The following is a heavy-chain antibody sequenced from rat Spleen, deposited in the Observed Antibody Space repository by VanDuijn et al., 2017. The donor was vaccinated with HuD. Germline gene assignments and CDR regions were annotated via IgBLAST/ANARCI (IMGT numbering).Heavy chain of an antibody. J-gene: IGHJ2*01. CDR1: GFTFSNYY. CDR3: TRGGLSRFDY. D-gene: IGHD1-11*01. Sequence: EVQLVESGGGLVQPGRSMKLSCAASGFTFSNYYMAWVRQAPTTGLEWVASISTGGGNTYYRDSVKGRFTISRDNAKSTLYLQMDSLRSEDTATYYCTRGGLSRFDYWGQGVMVTVSS. V-gene: IGHV5-25*01. CDR2: ISTGGGNT.